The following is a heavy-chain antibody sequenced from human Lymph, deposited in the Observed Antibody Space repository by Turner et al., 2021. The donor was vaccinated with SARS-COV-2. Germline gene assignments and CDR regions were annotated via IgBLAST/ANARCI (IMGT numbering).Heavy chain of an antibody. CDR3: AKEGLSGRRLQFVPYFAY. CDR1: GFTFDDYA. CDR2: ISGDGGST. D-gene: IGHD5-12*01. J-gene: IGHJ4*02. Sequence: EVQLVESGGGLVPPGGSLRLSCAASGFTFDDYAMDWVRQAPGKGLEWVALISGDGGSTYYADSVKGRVTISREDSKNSLYLQINSLRTEDTALYYCAKEGLSGRRLQFVPYFAYWGQGTLVSVSS. V-gene: IGHV3-43*02.